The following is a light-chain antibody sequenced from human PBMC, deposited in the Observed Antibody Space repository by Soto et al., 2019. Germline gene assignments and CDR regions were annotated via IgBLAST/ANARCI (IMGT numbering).Light chain of an antibody. Sequence: QSALNQPASVSGSPGQSITISCTGTSSDVGSYNFVSWYQQHPGKAPKLMIYDVSHRPSGVSNRFSGSKSGNTASLTISGLQAEDEADYYCSSYTSSSTLTVFGTGTKLTVL. CDR3: SSYTSSSTLTV. J-gene: IGLJ1*01. V-gene: IGLV2-14*01. CDR2: DVS. CDR1: SSDVGSYNF.